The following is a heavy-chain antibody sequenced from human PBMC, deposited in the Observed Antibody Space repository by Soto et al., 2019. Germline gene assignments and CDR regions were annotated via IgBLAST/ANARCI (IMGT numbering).Heavy chain of an antibody. CDR1: GGTFSTYA. J-gene: IGHJ4*02. V-gene: IGHV1-69*12. CDR3: ASGILTLLRRIHNGYSG. Sequence: QVPLVQSGAEVKKPESSVKVSCKAPGGTFSTYAISWVRQAPGQGLEWMGGIIPMFGTANYAQRFQDRVTLTADESTNTVYMELSSLRPEDTAVYFFASGILTLLRRIHNGYSGWGQGTLVTVSS. CDR2: IIPMFGTA. D-gene: IGHD3-22*01.